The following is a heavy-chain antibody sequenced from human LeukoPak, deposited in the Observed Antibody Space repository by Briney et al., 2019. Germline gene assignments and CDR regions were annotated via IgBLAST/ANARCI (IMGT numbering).Heavy chain of an antibody. CDR3: AKSYGSGSPPMGVHY. J-gene: IGHJ4*02. V-gene: IGHV3-30*02. CDR2: IRYDGSNK. Sequence: GGSLRLSCAASGFTFSSYGMHWVRQAPGKGLEWVAFIRYDGSNKYYADSVKGRFTISRDNSKNTLYLQMNSLRAEDTAVYYCAKSYGSGSPPMGVHYWGQGTLVTVSS. CDR1: GFTFSSYG. D-gene: IGHD3-10*01.